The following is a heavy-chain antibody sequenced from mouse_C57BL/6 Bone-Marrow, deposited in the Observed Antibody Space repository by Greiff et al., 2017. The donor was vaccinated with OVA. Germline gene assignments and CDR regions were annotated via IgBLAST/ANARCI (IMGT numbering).Heavy chain of an antibody. J-gene: IGHJ1*03. V-gene: IGHV1-53*01. CDR1: GYTFTSYW. Sequence: QVQLQQPGPELVKPGASVKLSCKASGYTFTSYWMHWVQQRPGQGLEWIGYINPSNGGTNYNEKFKSKATLPVDKSSSTAYMQLSSLTSDDSAVYYCARSTVVAPYLYFEVWGTGTTVTVSS. CDR2: INPSNGGT. D-gene: IGHD1-1*01. CDR3: ARSTVVAPYLYFEV.